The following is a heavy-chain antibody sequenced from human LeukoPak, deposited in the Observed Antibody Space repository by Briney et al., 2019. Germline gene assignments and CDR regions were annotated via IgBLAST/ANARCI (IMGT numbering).Heavy chain of an antibody. Sequence: PGGSLRLSCAAPGFAFSSCAMSWVRQAPGKGLEWVSTISGSGGSTYHADSVKGRFTISRDNSKNTLYLQMNSLRAEDTAVYYCAKRYYESSGYRHFDYWGQGTLVTVSS. CDR3: AKRYYESSGYRHFDY. CDR1: GFAFSSCA. J-gene: IGHJ4*02. D-gene: IGHD3-22*01. CDR2: ISGSGGST. V-gene: IGHV3-23*01.